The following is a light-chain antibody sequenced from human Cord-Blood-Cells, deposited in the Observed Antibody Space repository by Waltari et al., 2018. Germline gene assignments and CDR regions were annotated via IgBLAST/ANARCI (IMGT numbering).Light chain of an antibody. J-gene: IGLJ2*01. CDR1: NIGSKS. V-gene: IGLV3-21*03. CDR3: QVWDSSSDHPV. Sequence: SYVLTQPPSVSVAPGKTARITCGGNNIGSKSVHRYQQKPGPAPVLVVYDVSDRPSGIPERFSGSNSGNTATLTISRVEAGDEADYYCQVWDSSSDHPVFGGGTKLTVL. CDR2: DVS.